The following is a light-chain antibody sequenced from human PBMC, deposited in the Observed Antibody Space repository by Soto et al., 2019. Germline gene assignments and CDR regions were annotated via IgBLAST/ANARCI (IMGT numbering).Light chain of an antibody. CDR3: CSHAGSSTVI. CDR2: EGN. V-gene: IGLV2-23*01. J-gene: IGLJ2*01. Sequence: QSALTQPPSASGSPGQSVTISCTGTSSDVGAYNLVSWYQQYPGKAPKLMIYEGNKWPSGVSNRFSGSMSGNTASLTISGLQAEDEADYYCCSHAGSSTVIFGGGTKLTVL. CDR1: SSDVGAYNL.